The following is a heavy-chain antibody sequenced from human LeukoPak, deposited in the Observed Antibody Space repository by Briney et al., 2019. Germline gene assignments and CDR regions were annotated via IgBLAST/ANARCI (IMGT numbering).Heavy chain of an antibody. CDR1: GYTFTSYG. D-gene: IGHD2-21*02. CDR3: ARACGGDLYNWFDP. Sequence: ASVTVSCKASGYTFTSYGISWVRQAPGQGLEWMGWISGYNGNTHYAQKLQGRVTMTTDTSTSTAYMELRSLRSDDTAVYYCARACGGDLYNWFDPWGQGTLVTVSS. CDR2: ISGYNGNT. J-gene: IGHJ5*02. V-gene: IGHV1-18*01.